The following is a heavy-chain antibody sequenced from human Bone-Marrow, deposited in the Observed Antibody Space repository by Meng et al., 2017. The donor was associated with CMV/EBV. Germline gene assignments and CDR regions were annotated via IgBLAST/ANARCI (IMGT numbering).Heavy chain of an antibody. D-gene: IGHD6-6*01. CDR3: ARHHPGEYSSSSGVPLDY. V-gene: IGHV1-2*02. CDR1: GYTFTGYY. CDR2: INPNSGGT. Sequence: ASVKVSCKASGYTFTGYYMHWVRQAPGQGLEWMGWINPNSGGTNYAQKFQGRVTMTRDTSISTAYMELSRLRSDDTAVYYCARHHPGEYSSSSGVPLDYWGQGTLVTVSS. J-gene: IGHJ4*02.